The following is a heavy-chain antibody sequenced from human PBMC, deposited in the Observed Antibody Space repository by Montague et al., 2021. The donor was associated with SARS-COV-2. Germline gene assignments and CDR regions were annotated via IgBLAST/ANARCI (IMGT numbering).Heavy chain of an antibody. CDR2: IYYSGST. J-gene: IGHJ6*02. CDR1: GGSISSYY. V-gene: IGHV4-59*01. Sequence: SETLSLTCTVSGGSISSYYWSWIRQPPGKGLERIGYIYYSGSTNYNPSLKSRVTISVDTSKKQFSLKLSSVTAADTAVYYCARAGRVRFLEYGMDVWGQGTTVTVSS. D-gene: IGHD3-3*01. CDR3: ARAGRVRFLEYGMDV.